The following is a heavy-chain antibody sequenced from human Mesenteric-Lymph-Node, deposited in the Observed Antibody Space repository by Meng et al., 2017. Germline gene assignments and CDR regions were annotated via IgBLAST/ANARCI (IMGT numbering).Heavy chain of an antibody. CDR2: INTNTGNP. Sequence: ASVKVSCKASGYTFTGYYMHWVRQAPGQGLEWMGWINTNTGNPTYAQGFTGRFVFSLDTSVSTAYLQISSLKAEDTAVYYCARLALTYYYDSSGYYSGYYGMDVWGQGTTVTVSS. D-gene: IGHD3-22*01. J-gene: IGHJ6*02. CDR1: GYTFTGYY. CDR3: ARLALTYYYDSSGYYSGYYGMDV. V-gene: IGHV7-4-1*02.